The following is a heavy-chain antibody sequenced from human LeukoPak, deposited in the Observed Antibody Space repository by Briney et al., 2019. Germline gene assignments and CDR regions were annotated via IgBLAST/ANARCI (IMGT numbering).Heavy chain of an antibody. CDR3: ARGVYQVLLWFDYGMDV. CDR1: GGSISSSSYY. J-gene: IGHJ6*02. D-gene: IGHD3-10*01. V-gene: IGHV4-61*05. Sequence: SETLSLTCTVSGGSISSSSYYWGWIRQPPGKGLEWIGYIYYSGSTNYNPSLKSRVTISVDTSKNQFSLKLSSVTAADTAVYYCARGVYQVLLWFDYGMDVWGQGTTVTVSS. CDR2: IYYSGST.